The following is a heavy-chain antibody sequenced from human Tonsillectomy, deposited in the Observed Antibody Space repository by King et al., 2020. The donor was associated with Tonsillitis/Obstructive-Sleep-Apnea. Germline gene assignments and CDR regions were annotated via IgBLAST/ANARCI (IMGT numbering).Heavy chain of an antibody. J-gene: IGHJ4*02. V-gene: IGHV4-34*01. Sequence: VQLQQWGAGLLKPSETLSLTCAVYGGSFSGYYWSWIRQPPGKGLEWIGEINHSGSTNYNPSLKSRVPISVDTSKNQFSLELSSVTAADTAVYYCARAYYYESSGYYDGGPFDYWGQETLVTVSS. CDR2: INHSGST. CDR3: ARAYYYESSGYYDGGPFDY. CDR1: GGSFSGYY. D-gene: IGHD3-22*01.